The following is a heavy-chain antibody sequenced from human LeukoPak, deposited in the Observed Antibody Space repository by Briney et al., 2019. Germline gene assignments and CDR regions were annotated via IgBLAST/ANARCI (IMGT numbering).Heavy chain of an antibody. Sequence: PGGSLRLSCAASGFTFSSYGMLWVRQAPGKGLEWVAVIWYDGSNKYYADSVKGRFTISRDNSKNTLYLQMNSLRAEDTAVYYCARDGAHCTNGVCYSHYYYGMDVWGQGTTVTVSS. J-gene: IGHJ6*02. CDR3: ARDGAHCTNGVCYSHYYYGMDV. D-gene: IGHD2-8*01. V-gene: IGHV3-33*01. CDR1: GFTFSSYG. CDR2: IWYDGSNK.